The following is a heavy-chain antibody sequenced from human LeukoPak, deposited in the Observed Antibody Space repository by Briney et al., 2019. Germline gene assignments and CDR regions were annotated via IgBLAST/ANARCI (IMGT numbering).Heavy chain of an antibody. Sequence: GASVKVSCKASGGTFSSYAISWVRQAPGQGLEWMGIINPSGGSTSYAQKFQGRVTMTRDMSTSTVYMELSSLRSEDTAVYYCARVGRITAGPGGPYYYYYMDVWGKGTTVTVSS. D-gene: IGHD6-13*01. J-gene: IGHJ6*03. CDR1: GGTFSSYA. CDR2: INPSGGST. V-gene: IGHV1-46*01. CDR3: ARVGRITAGPGGPYYYYYMDV.